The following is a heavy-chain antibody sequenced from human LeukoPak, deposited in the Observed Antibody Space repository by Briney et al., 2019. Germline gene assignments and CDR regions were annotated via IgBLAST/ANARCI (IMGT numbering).Heavy chain of an antibody. D-gene: IGHD3-10*01. CDR1: GYTLTELS. Sequence: EASVKVSCKVSGYTLTELSMHWVRQAPGKGLEWMGGFDPEDGETIYAQKFQGRVTMTEDTSTDTAYMELSSLRSEDTAVYYCATSAAQYGSGSQDYYYYYYMDVWGKGTTVTVSS. CDR3: ATSAAQYGSGSQDYYYYYYMDV. J-gene: IGHJ6*03. CDR2: FDPEDGET. V-gene: IGHV1-24*01.